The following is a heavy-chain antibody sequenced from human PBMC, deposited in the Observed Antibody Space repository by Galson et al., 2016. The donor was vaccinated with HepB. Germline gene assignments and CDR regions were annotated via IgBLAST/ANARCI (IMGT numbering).Heavy chain of an antibody. D-gene: IGHD3-10*01. Sequence: SVKVSCKASGYSFSTYDIVWVRQAPGQGLEWMGWVNPNSGNTGYAQKFQGRVTMTRDASLSTAYMELTSLTSEDTAVYYCTRDRSWPHWYFGLWGRGTLVTVSS. CDR2: VNPNSGNT. J-gene: IGHJ2*01. CDR1: GYSFSTYD. V-gene: IGHV1-8*01. CDR3: TRDRSWPHWYFGL.